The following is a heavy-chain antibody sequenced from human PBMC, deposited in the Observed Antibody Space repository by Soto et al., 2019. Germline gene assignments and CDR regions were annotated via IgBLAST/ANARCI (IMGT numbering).Heavy chain of an antibody. V-gene: IGHV3-30*03. D-gene: IGHD6-13*01. CDR1: GFTFSSYG. J-gene: IGHJ4*02. CDR2: ISYDGSNK. Sequence: GGSLRLSCAASGFTFSSYGMHWVRQAPGKGLEWVAVISYDGSNKYYADSVKGRFTISRDNSKNTLYLQMNSLRAEDTTGYYCPTEGVAGGGTGIVDYWGQGTLVTVSS. CDR3: PTEGVAGGGTGIVDY.